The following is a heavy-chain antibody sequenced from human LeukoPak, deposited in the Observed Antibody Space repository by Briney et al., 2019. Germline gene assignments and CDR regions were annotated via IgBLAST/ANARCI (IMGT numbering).Heavy chain of an antibody. CDR2: IKKDGSEK. D-gene: IGHD3-10*01. CDR3: ARDGSGSHFDY. Sequence: GGSLRLSCEASGFSLNTYWMAWVRQAPGKGLEWVANIKKDGSEKHYVDSVKGRFTISRDNAKNTLYLQMNSLRAEDTAVYYCARDGSGSHFDYWGQGTLVTVSS. V-gene: IGHV3-7*01. J-gene: IGHJ4*02. CDR1: GFSLNTYW.